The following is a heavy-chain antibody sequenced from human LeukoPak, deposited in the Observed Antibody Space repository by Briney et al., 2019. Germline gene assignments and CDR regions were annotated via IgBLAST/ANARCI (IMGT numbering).Heavy chain of an antibody. CDR3: AKSYSSSWYQVAFDI. CDR1: GFTFDDYA. CDR2: ISWNSGSI. V-gene: IGHV3-9*01. J-gene: IGHJ3*02. Sequence: GGSLRLSCAASGFTFDDYAMHWVRHAPGEGLEWVSGISWNSGSIGYADSVKGRFTISRDNAKNSLYLQMNSLRAEDTALYYCAKSYSSSWYQVAFDIWGQGTMVTVSS. D-gene: IGHD6-13*01.